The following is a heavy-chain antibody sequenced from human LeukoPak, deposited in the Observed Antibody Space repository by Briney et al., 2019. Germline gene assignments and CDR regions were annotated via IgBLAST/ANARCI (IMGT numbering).Heavy chain of an antibody. CDR3: ARGGAYGEDY. D-gene: IGHD4-17*01. J-gene: IGHJ4*02. Sequence: SETLSLTCTVSGGSVSSGSYYRSWIRQPPGKGLEWIGYIYYSGSTNYNPSLKSRVTISVDTSKNQFSLKLSSVTAADTAVYYCARGGAYGEDYWGQGTLVTVSS. CDR1: GGSVSSGSYY. V-gene: IGHV4-61*01. CDR2: IYYSGST.